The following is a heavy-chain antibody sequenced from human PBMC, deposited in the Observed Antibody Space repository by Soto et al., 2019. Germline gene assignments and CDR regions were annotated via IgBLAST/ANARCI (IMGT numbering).Heavy chain of an antibody. CDR3: ARVVQVIAAAGTIYYYGMDV. CDR1: GYTFTSYG. J-gene: IGHJ6*02. CDR2: ISAYNGNT. D-gene: IGHD6-13*01. V-gene: IGHV1-18*04. Sequence: QVQLVQSGAEVKKPGASVKVSCKASGYTFTSYGISWVRQAPGQGLEWMGWISAYNGNTNYAQKLQGRVTMTTDTSTSTAYMELRSLRSDDTAVYYCARVVQVIAAAGTIYYYGMDVWGQGTTVTVSS.